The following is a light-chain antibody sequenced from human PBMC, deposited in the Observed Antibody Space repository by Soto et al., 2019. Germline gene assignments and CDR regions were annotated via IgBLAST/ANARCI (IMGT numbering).Light chain of an antibody. CDR1: QNIHPW. J-gene: IGKJ3*01. V-gene: IGKV1-5*01. Sequence: DLQMTQSPATLSGSVGDRVTITCRARQNIHPWLAWFQLKPGQAPKLLVYNASSLVSGVPSRFAASGSETEFTLTIDSLQPDDFATYYCQQNNFYFGRGTKVDIK. CDR3: QQNNFY. CDR2: NAS.